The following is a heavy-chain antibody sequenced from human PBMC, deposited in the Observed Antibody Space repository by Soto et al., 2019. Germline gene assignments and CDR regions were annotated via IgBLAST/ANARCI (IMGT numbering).Heavy chain of an antibody. CDR1: GGTFSSYA. D-gene: IGHD3-22*01. V-gene: IGHV1-69*13. CDR3: ARDRGYYDSSGYSLDP. CDR2: IIPIFGTA. J-gene: IGHJ5*02. Sequence: GASVKVSCKASGGTFSSYAISWVRQAPGQGLEWMGGIIPIFGTANYAQKFQGRVTITADESTSTAYMELSSLRSEDTAVYYCARDRGYYDSSGYSLDPWGQGTLVTFSS.